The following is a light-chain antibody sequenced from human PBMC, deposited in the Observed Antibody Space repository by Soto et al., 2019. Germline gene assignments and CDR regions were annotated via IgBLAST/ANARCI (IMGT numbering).Light chain of an antibody. CDR3: QQYNSYLA. V-gene: IGKV1-5*03. J-gene: IGKJ1*01. Sequence: DIQMTQFPSTLSASVGDRVTITCRASQSIDTWLAWHQQKPGQAPKLLISKASSLESGVPSRFSGSGSGTEFTLTISSLQPDDSATYYCQQYNSYLAFGQGTKVEI. CDR2: KAS. CDR1: QSIDTW.